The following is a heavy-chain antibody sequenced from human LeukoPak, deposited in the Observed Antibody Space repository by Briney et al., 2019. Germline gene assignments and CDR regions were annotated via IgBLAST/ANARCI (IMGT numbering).Heavy chain of an antibody. CDR3: ARHLNYYLDY. V-gene: IGHV3-72*01. CDR2: IRHKADGYTT. D-gene: IGHD3-10*01. Sequence: GGSLRLSCAASGFTFSDHYMDWVRQAPGKGLEWVGRIRHKADGYTTEYAASVKGRFTISRDNAKNTLYLQMNSLRAEDTAVYYCARHLNYYLDYWGQGTLVTVSS. J-gene: IGHJ4*02. CDR1: GFTFSDHY.